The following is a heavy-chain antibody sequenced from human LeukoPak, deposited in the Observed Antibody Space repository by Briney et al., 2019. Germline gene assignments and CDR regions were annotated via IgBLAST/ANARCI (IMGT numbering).Heavy chain of an antibody. CDR2: IYTSGST. D-gene: IGHD2-15*01. V-gene: IGHV4-61*02. CDR1: GGSISSGSYY. J-gene: IGHJ5*02. Sequence: PSQTLSLTCTVSGGSISSGSYYWSWIRQPAGKGLEWIGRIYTSGSTNYNPSLKSRVTISVDTSKNQFSLKLSSVTAADTAVYYCARDLRYCSGGSCYSRWFDPWRQGTLVTVSS. CDR3: ARDLRYCSGGSCYSRWFDP.